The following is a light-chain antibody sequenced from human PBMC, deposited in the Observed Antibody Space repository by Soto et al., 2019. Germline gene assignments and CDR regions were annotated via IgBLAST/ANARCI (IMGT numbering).Light chain of an antibody. Sequence: DIVMTQSPLSLPVTPGEPASISCRSSQSLPNSNGYNYLDWYLQKQGQSPQLLIYLGSSRASGVPERFSGSGSGTDFTLTISRVEAEDVGFYYCMQALQAPLTFGQGTRVEIK. CDR1: QSLPNSNGYNY. J-gene: IGKJ1*01. CDR2: LGS. V-gene: IGKV2-28*01. CDR3: MQALQAPLT.